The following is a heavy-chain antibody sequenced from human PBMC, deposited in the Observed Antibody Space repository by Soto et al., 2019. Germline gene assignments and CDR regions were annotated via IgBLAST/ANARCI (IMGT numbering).Heavy chain of an antibody. D-gene: IGHD3-22*01. CDR2: IYYSGST. CDR1: GDSISSGGYY. J-gene: IGHJ4*02. Sequence: SETLSLTCTVSGDSISSGGYYWSWIRQHPGKGLEWIGYIYYSGSTYYNPSLKSRVTISVDTSKNQFSLKLSSVTAADTAVYYCASYSHEYYYDSSGYYFDDYWGQGTLVTVSS. CDR3: ASYSHEYYYDSSGYYFDDY. V-gene: IGHV4-31*03.